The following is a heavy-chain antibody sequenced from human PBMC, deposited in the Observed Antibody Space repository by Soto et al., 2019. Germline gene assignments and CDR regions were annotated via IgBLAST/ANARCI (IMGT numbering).Heavy chain of an antibody. V-gene: IGHV1-3*01. Sequence: ASVKVSCKASGYTLTSYAMHWVRQAPGQRLEWMGWINAGNGNTKYSQKFQGRVTITRDTSASTAYMELSSLRSEDTAVYYCARSVAAFDAFDIWGQGTMVTVSS. CDR2: INAGNGNT. J-gene: IGHJ3*02. CDR1: GYTLTSYA. CDR3: ARSVAAFDAFDI. D-gene: IGHD6-19*01.